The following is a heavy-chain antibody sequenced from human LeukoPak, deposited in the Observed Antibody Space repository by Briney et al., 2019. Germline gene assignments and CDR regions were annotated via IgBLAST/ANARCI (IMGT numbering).Heavy chain of an antibody. Sequence: GGSLRLSCAASGFTFSNAWMSWVRQAPGKGLEWVGRIKSKTDGGTTDYAAPVKGRFTISRDDSKNTLYLQMNSLKTEDTAVYYCTTKYYYDSSGYYAYYYYMDVWGKGTTVTVSS. CDR1: GFTFSNAW. J-gene: IGHJ6*03. D-gene: IGHD3-22*01. CDR3: TTKYYYDSSGYYAYYYYMDV. CDR2: IKSKTDGGTT. V-gene: IGHV3-15*01.